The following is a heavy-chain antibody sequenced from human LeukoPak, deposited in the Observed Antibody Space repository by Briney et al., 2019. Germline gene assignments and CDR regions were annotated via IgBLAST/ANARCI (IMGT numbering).Heavy chain of an antibody. Sequence: GGSLRLSCAASGFTFSDYYMSWIRQAPGKGLEWVANIKLDGSDKYYMDSVKGRFTISRDNAKNTLYLQMNSLRAEDTAVYYCAKAPRSGYYLWGQGTLVTVSS. CDR2: IKLDGSDK. V-gene: IGHV3-7*01. J-gene: IGHJ1*01. CDR3: AKAPRSGYYL. D-gene: IGHD3-22*01. CDR1: GFTFSDYY.